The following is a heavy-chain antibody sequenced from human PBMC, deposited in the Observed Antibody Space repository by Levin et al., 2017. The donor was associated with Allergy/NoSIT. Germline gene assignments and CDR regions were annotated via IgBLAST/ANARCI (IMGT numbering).Heavy chain of an antibody. J-gene: IGHJ3*02. D-gene: IGHD3-16*01. CDR3: ARGFGAFDI. CDR2: INHSGST. V-gene: IGHV4-34*01. CDR1: GGSFSGYY. Sequence: SETLSLTCAVYGGSFSGYYWSWIRQPPGKGLEWIGEINHSGSTNYNPSLKSRVTISVDTSKNQFSLKLSSVTAADTAVYYCARGFGAFDIWGQGTMVTVSS.